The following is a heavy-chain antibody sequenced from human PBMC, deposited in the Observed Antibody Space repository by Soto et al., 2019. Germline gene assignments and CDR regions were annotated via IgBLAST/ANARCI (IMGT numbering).Heavy chain of an antibody. V-gene: IGHV3-23*01. CDR2: ISGSGGST. D-gene: IGHD6-13*01. J-gene: IGHJ4*02. Sequence: PGGSLRLSCAASGFTFSSYAMSWVRQAPGKGLGWVSAISGSGGSTYYADSVKGRFTISRDNSKNTLYLQMNSLRAEDTAVYYCATRKEWQLGTHDYWGQGTLVTVSS. CDR3: ATRKEWQLGTHDY. CDR1: GFTFSSYA.